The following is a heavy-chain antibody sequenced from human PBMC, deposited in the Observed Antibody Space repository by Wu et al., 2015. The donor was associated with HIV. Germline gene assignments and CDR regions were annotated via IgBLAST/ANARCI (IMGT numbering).Heavy chain of an antibody. V-gene: IGHV1-69*05. CDR1: GVTLSSFA. D-gene: IGHD6-13*01. J-gene: IGHJ4*02. Sequence: QVQLVQSGAEVKKPGSSVKVSCKASGVTLSSFAFSWVRQAPGQGLEWMGGIIPLFGTANYAQKFQGRVTITTDESTSTVYMELRSLRSEDTAIYYCARVYSSTWYDYFDFVGQGTLVTVSS. CDR3: ARVYSSTWYDYFDF. CDR2: IIPLFGTA.